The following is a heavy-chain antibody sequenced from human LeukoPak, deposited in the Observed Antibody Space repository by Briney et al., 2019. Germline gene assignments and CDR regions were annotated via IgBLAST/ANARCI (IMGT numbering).Heavy chain of an antibody. CDR1: GVSVTDTL. J-gene: IGHJ5*02. Sequence: GGSLTLTCTLSGVSVTDTLIDWVRQAPGKGPEWVALIYIDARTVYADSVKGRFTISRDNSKNMVYLQMNSLRSEVSALYYCVRDRAGTQSWVEFDLWGQGTLVTVSS. V-gene: IGHV3-66*02. CDR2: IYIDART. D-gene: IGHD3-10*01. CDR3: VRDRAGTQSWVEFDL.